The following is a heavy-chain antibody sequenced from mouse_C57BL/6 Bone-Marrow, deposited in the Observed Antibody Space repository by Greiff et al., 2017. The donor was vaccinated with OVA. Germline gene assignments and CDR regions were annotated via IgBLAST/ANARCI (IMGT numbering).Heavy chain of an antibody. V-gene: IGHV5-6*01. J-gene: IGHJ1*03. D-gene: IGHD1-1*01. CDR2: ISSGGSYT. CDR1: GFTFSSYG. CDR3: ARHLSNYYGSSYHWYFDV. Sequence: DVQLQESGGDLVKPGGSLKLSCAASGFTFSSYGMSWVRQTPDKRLEWVATISSGGSYTYYPDSVKGRFTISRDNAKNTLYLQMSSLKSEDTAMYYCARHLSNYYGSSYHWYFDVWGTGTTVTVSS.